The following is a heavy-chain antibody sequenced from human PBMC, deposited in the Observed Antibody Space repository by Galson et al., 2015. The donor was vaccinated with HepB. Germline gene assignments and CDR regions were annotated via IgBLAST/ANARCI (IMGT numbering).Heavy chain of an antibody. J-gene: IGHJ6*03. CDR1: GYTFTSYD. D-gene: IGHD3-3*01. V-gene: IGHV1-8*01. CDR3: ARPRKDYDFWSGIYYYYSYMDV. CDR2: MNPNSGNT. Sequence: SVKVSCKASGYTFTSYDINWVRQATGQGLEWMGWMNPNSGNTGYAQKFQGRVTMTRNTSISTAYMELSSLRSEDTAVYYCARPRKDYDFWSGIYYYYSYMDVWGKGTTVTVSS.